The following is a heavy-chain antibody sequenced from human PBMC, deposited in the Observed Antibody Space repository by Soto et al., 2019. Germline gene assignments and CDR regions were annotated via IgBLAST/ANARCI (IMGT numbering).Heavy chain of an antibody. J-gene: IGHJ5*02. V-gene: IGHV3-30*18. CDR3: AKDRPVKARSGSLSS. Sequence: QVQLVESGGGVVQPERSLRLSCAASGFTFSNYGMHWVRQAPGKGLEWVTVISSDGNNKYYADSVRGRFTISRDNSKNTLFLQMNSLRAEDTAMYYCAKDRPVKARSGSLSSWGQGTLVTVSS. CDR2: ISSDGNNK. D-gene: IGHD1-26*01. CDR1: GFTFSNYG.